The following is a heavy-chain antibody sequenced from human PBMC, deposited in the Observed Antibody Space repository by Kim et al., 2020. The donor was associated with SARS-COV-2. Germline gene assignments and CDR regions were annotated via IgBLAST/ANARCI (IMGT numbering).Heavy chain of an antibody. CDR2: IWYDGNNK. V-gene: IGHV3-33*01. CDR1: GFTFSTYG. D-gene: IGHD3-10*01. CDR3: ARDVRDYYGSGSYPFDF. J-gene: IGHJ4*02. Sequence: GGSLRLSCTASGFTFSTYGMNWVRQAPGKGLEWVAVIWYDGNNKYYADSVKGRFTISRDNSKNTLYLQMNSLRAEDTAVYYCARDVRDYYGSGSYPFDFWGEGTLVSVSS.